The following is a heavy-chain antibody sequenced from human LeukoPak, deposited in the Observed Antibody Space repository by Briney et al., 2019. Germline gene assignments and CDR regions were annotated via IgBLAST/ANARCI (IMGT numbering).Heavy chain of an antibody. CDR1: GFTFSSYV. Sequence: GGSLRLSCAASGFTFSSYVMNWVRQVPGKGLEWVSYISSSSDNIYYADSVEGRFTISRDNAKNSLYLQMNSLRPEDTGMYYCARGPKWLSPPGFPDYWGQGTLVSVSS. D-gene: IGHD5-12*01. CDR3: ARGPKWLSPPGFPDY. J-gene: IGHJ4*02. V-gene: IGHV3-48*04. CDR2: ISSSSDNI.